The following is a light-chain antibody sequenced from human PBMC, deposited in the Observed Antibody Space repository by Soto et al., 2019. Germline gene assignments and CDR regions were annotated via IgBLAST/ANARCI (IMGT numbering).Light chain of an antibody. Sequence: QSALTQPASVSGSPGQSITISCTGTSSDVGGYNYVSWYQQHPGKAPKLMIYDVSNRPSGVSNRFSGSKSGNTASLTISVLQAEDEADYYCSSYTSSSTLGVVFGGGTKVTVL. CDR1: SSDVGGYNY. CDR2: DVS. J-gene: IGLJ2*01. CDR3: SSYTSSSTLGVV. V-gene: IGLV2-14*01.